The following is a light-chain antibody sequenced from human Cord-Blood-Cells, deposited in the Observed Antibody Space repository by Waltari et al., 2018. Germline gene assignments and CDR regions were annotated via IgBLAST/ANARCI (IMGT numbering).Light chain of an antibody. CDR3: SSYTSSSTV. CDR1: SSDVGGHNY. J-gene: IGLJ1*01. Sequence: QSALTQPTSVSGSPGQPNTISCTGPSSDVGGHNYVSWYQQHPGKAPKLMIYDVSNRPSGVSNRFSGSKSGNTASLTISGLQAEDEADYYCSSYTSSSTVFGTGTKVTVL. V-gene: IGLV2-14*01. CDR2: DVS.